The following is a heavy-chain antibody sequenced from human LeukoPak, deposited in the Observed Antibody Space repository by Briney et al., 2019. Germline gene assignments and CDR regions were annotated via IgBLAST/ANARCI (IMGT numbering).Heavy chain of an antibody. J-gene: IGHJ5*02. Sequence: GESLKIFCKGSGYSFTSYWIGWVRQMPGKGLEWMGIIYPGDSDTRYSPSFQGQVTISADKSISTAYLQWSSLKASDTAMYYCARLDYYDSSGYDNWFDPWGQGTLVTVSS. D-gene: IGHD3-22*01. CDR2: IYPGDSDT. CDR3: ARLDYYDSSGYDNWFDP. CDR1: GYSFTSYW. V-gene: IGHV5-51*01.